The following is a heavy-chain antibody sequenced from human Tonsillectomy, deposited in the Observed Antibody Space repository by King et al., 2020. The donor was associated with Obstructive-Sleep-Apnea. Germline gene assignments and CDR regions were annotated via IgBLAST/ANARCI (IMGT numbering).Heavy chain of an antibody. J-gene: IGHJ5*02. Sequence: VQLVESGGGVVQPGRSLRLFCAASGFTFSNYGMHWVRQAPCEGMEWVAIISYYGKDKYYAGSLKGRFTISRDNSKSTLYLQMNSLRPEDTAVYYCGGYNWFDPWGQGTLVTVSS. CDR3: GGYNWFDP. CDR2: ISYYGKDK. CDR1: GFTFSNYG. D-gene: IGHD6-13*01. V-gene: IGHV3-30*03.